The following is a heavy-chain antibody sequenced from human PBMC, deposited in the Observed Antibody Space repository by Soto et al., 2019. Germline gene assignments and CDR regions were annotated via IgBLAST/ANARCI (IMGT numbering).Heavy chain of an antibody. CDR3: ARPLWRNDYNWGYFDL. Sequence: QVQLVESGGGVVQPGRSLRLSCAASGFTFSSYAMHWVRQAPGKGLEWVAVISYDGSNKYYADSVKGRFTISRDNSKNTLSLQMNSLRVEDTAVYYCARPLWRNDYNWGYFDLWGRGTLVTVSS. J-gene: IGHJ2*01. D-gene: IGHD4-4*01. CDR2: ISYDGSNK. V-gene: IGHV3-30-3*01. CDR1: GFTFSSYA.